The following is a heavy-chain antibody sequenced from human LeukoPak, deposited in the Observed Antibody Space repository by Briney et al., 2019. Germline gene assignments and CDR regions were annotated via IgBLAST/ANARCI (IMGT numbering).Heavy chain of an antibody. J-gene: IGHJ4*02. D-gene: IGHD6-13*01. CDR3: ARGGSSWFYY. CDR1: GFTFSSYS. CDR2: IHDGGSPI. Sequence: GGSLRLSCAASGFTFSSYSMTWVRQAPGKGLEWISYIHDGGSPIYYADSVKGRFTVSRDNAKNSLYLQMNSLRAEDTAVYYCARGGSSWFYYWGQGTLVTVSS. V-gene: IGHV3-48*01.